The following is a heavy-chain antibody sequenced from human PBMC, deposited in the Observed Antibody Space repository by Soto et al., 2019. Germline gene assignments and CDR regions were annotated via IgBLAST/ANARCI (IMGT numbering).Heavy chain of an antibody. CDR1: GYTFTSYD. D-gene: IGHD6-13*01. Sequence: QVQLVQSGAEVKKPGASVKVSSKASGYTFTSYDINWVRQATGQGLEWMGWMNPNSGNTGYAQKFQGRVTMTRNTSISTAYMELSSLRAEDTAVYYCAKIPAAGVYFDYWGQGTLVTVSS. CDR3: AKIPAAGVYFDY. CDR2: MNPNSGNT. V-gene: IGHV1-8*01. J-gene: IGHJ4*02.